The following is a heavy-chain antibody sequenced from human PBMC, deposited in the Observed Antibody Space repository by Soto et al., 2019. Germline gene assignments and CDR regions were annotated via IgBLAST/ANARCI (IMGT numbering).Heavy chain of an antibody. J-gene: IGHJ4*02. CDR2: IIPILGIA. CDR1: GGTFSSYT. Sequence: QVQLVQSGAEVKKPGSSVKVSCKASGGTFSSYTISWVRQAPGQGLEWMGRIIPILGIANYAQKFQGRVTITADKSTSTAYMDLSSLRSEDTAVYYCASRDYGGNRGVWSWYYWGQGTLVTVSS. D-gene: IGHD4-17*01. V-gene: IGHV1-69*02. CDR3: ASRDYGGNRGVWSWYY.